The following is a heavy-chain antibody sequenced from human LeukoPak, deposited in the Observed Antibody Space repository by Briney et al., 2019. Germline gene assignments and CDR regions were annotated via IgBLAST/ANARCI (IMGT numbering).Heavy chain of an antibody. J-gene: IGHJ4*02. CDR1: GGSISSGDYY. V-gene: IGHV4-30-4*01. CDR3: ARRGYYDSSGYLDY. Sequence: SRTLSLTCNVSGGSISSGDYYWSWIRQPPGKGLEWIGFIYYSGSTYYNPSLKSRVTISVDTSKNQFSLKLSSVTAADTAVYYCARRGYYDSSGYLDYWGQGTLVTVSS. D-gene: IGHD3-22*01. CDR2: IYYSGST.